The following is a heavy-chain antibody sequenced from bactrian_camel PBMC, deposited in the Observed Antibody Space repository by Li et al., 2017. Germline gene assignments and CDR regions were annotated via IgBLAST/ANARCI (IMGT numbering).Heavy chain of an antibody. CDR1: GYLFSSCG. V-gene: IGHV3S53*01. J-gene: IGHJ4*01. CDR2: ITEEGET. D-gene: IGHD3*01. Sequence: HVQLVESGGDSVQVGGSLKLSCVASGYLFSSCGMGWYRQAPAKEREFVSSITEEGETDYIDSVKGRFTISQDNAKNTVYLQMNSLKIDDTAVYYCKPIPSPPDSARCYYEDYLPGQGTQVTVS.